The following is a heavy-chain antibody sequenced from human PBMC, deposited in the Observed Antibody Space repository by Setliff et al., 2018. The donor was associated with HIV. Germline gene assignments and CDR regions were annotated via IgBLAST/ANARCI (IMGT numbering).Heavy chain of an antibody. CDR1: GYSISSGFY. J-gene: IGHJ5*02. CDR2: INQSGNT. Sequence: PSEPLSLTCAVSGYSISSGFYWSWMRQPPGKGLEWIGSINQSGNTNYNPSLESRLTISVDTAKNQFSLKLSSVTAADTAVYYCAAATTLLSPRAWGQGTLVTVSS. CDR3: AAATTLLSPRA. V-gene: IGHV4-38-2*01. D-gene: IGHD2-15*01.